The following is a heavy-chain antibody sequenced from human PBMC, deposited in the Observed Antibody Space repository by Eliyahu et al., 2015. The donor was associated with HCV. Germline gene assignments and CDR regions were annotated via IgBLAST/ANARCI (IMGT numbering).Heavy chain of an antibody. CDR3: LRERGFGVASGNGPGWFDP. Sequence: QVQLVESGGGVVQPGRSLRLSRAASGFTFSNXXLHWVRQAPGKGLEWVATXWYDGTNENYADSVKGRFTISRDNSKSTLHLQMNSLRAEDTAVYYCLRERGFGVASGNGPGWFDPRGQGTLVTVSS. V-gene: IGHV3-33*01. D-gene: IGHD3-10*01. J-gene: IGHJ5*02. CDR2: XWYDGTNE. CDR1: GFTFSNXX.